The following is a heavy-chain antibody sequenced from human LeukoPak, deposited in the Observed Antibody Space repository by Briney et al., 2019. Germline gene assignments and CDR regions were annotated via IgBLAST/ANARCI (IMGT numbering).Heavy chain of an antibody. J-gene: IGHJ6*02. CDR3: AKSQGERRYYYYGMDV. Sequence: GRSLRLPCAASGFTFDDYAMHWVRQAPGKGLEWVSGISWNSGSIGYADSVKGRFTISRDNAKNSLYLQMNSLRAEDTALYYCAKSQGERRYYYYGMDVWGQGTTVTVSS. V-gene: IGHV3-9*01. CDR1: GFTFDDYA. CDR2: ISWNSGSI. D-gene: IGHD1-26*01.